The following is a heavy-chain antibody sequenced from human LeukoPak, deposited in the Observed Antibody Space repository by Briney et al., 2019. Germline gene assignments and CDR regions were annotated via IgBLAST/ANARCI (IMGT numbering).Heavy chain of an antibody. J-gene: IGHJ5*02. CDR1: GYSFTTYD. CDR3: ARIFVDSSGYFYYWFDP. V-gene: IGHV1-8*01. Sequence: ASVKVSCKASGYSFTTYDINWVRQAPGQGLEWMGWMNPNSSNAGYAQKFQGRVTMTSNTSITTAYMELSSLRSEDTAVYYCARIFVDSSGYFYYWFDPWGQGTLVTVSS. D-gene: IGHD3-22*01. CDR2: MNPNSSNA.